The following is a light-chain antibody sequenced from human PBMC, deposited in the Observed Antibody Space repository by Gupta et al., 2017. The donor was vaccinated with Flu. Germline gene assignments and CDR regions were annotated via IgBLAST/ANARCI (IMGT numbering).Light chain of an antibody. Sequence: SNIGSNKVTWYQQVPGTAPKLLIYGNSQRPSGVPDRFSGSKSGTSASLAISGLQSEDEADYYCAAWDDSLNGHYVFGTGTKVTAL. CDR2: GNS. V-gene: IGLV1-44*01. CDR3: AAWDDSLNGHYV. CDR1: SNIGSNK. J-gene: IGLJ1*01.